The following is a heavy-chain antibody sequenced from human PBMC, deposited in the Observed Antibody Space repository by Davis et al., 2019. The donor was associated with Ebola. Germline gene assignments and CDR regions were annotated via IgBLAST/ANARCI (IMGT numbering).Heavy chain of an antibody. Sequence: MPSETLSLTCTVSGGSISSGDYYWSWIRQPPGKGLEWIGYIYYSGSTYYNPSLKSRVTISVDTSKNQFSLKLSSVTAADTAVYYCASTYYDFWSGSINWFDPWGQGTLVTVSS. J-gene: IGHJ5*02. CDR3: ASTYYDFWSGSINWFDP. V-gene: IGHV4-30-4*01. CDR2: IYYSGST. D-gene: IGHD3-3*01. CDR1: GGSISSGDYY.